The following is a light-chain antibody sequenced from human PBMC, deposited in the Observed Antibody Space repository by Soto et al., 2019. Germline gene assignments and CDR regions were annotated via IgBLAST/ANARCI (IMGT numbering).Light chain of an antibody. V-gene: IGKV3D-20*02. CDR3: QQRSNWPWT. J-gene: IGKJ1*01. Sequence: EIVLTQSPDTLSLSPWERATLSCRASQSVPNSRLAWYQQKPGQAPSLVISDTSIRATGIPDRFSGSGSGTDFSLIIGRLEPEDFAVYYCQQRSNWPWTFGQGTKVDTK. CDR2: DTS. CDR1: QSVPNSR.